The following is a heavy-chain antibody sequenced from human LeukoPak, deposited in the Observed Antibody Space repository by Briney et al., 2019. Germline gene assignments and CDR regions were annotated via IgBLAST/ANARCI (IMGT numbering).Heavy chain of an antibody. Sequence: GGSLRLSCAASGFTVSSHYMSWVRQAPGKVLEWVSLLCGGITYYADSVKGRFTISRDNSKNTLYLQMNSLRAEDTAVYYCARGTDFWSGYVQIWGQGTMVTVSS. CDR2: LCGGIT. D-gene: IGHD3-3*01. J-gene: IGHJ3*02. V-gene: IGHV3-53*01. CDR1: GFTVSSHY. CDR3: ARGTDFWSGYVQI.